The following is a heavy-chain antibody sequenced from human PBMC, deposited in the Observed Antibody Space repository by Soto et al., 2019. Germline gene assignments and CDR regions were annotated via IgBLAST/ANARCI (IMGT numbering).Heavy chain of an antibody. CDR3: ARVFHAMSTLPPFDY. CDR1: GFTCSSYS. Sequence: EVQLVESGSGLAKPGGSLTLSCAASGFTCSSYSINRVRQAPGKGLVWVSSIRSSSSYTYYADSVKGRFTYSKDNAKNSRDLQMNSLRAVGPAVYYCARVFHAMSTLPPFDYWGQGTLGTVSS. J-gene: IGHJ4*02. CDR2: IRSSSSYT. V-gene: IGHV3-21*01. D-gene: IGHD3-16*01.